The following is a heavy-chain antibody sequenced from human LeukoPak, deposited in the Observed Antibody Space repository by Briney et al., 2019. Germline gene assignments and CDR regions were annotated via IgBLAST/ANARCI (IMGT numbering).Heavy chain of an antibody. CDR3: VKDLLTSFQSDRDAFDT. J-gene: IGHJ3*02. D-gene: IGHD2-2*01. V-gene: IGHV3-23*01. CDR1: GVTFTSYA. CDR2: INTSGGAT. Sequence: GESLRLSCAASGVTFTSYALSWVRQAPGKGLEWVSTINTSGGATNYADSVKGRFTISRDNSKSTVYLQMSSLRAEDTAVNDCVKDLLTSFQSDRDAFDTWGQGTMVTVPS.